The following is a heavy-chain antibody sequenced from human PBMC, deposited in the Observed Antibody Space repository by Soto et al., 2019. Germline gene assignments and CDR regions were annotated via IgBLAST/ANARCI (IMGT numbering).Heavy chain of an antibody. CDR3: ARYEDTAIVGPPDF. J-gene: IGHJ4*02. CDR1: GFTFSSYG. CDR2: IWYDGSNK. D-gene: IGHD5-18*01. Sequence: GGSLRLSCAASGFTFSSYGMHWVRQAPGKGLEWVAVIWYDGSNKYYADSVKGRFTISRDNSKNTLYLQMNSLRAEDTAVYYCARYEDTAIVGPPDFWGQGTLVPVSS. V-gene: IGHV3-33*01.